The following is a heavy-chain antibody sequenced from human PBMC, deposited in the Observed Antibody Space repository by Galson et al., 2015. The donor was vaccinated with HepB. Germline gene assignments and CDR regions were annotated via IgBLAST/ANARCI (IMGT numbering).Heavy chain of an antibody. CDR1: GFTFSSYS. CDR3: ARGFSAGYSGYEWGWY. J-gene: IGHJ4*02. V-gene: IGHV3-21*06. CDR2: ISGTTRDT. Sequence: SLRLSCAASGFTFSSYSMNWVRQAPGKGLEWVSSISGTTRDTFYADSVKGRFTISRDNAKNSLYLQINSLRVEDTAVYYCARGFSAGYSGYEWGWYWGQGTLVTVSS. D-gene: IGHD5-12*01.